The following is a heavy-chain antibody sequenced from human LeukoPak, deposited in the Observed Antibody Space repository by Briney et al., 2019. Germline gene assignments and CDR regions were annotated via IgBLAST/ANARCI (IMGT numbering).Heavy chain of an antibody. Sequence: GGSLSLSCAASGFKFDDYGMSWVRQVPGKGLEWASGINWNGGSRGYADSVKGRFTISRDNAKNSVYLQMNSLRSEDTAFYHCARDRCSSTSCYNTPNWFDPWGQGTLVTVSS. CDR1: GFKFDDYG. V-gene: IGHV3-20*01. D-gene: IGHD2-2*02. J-gene: IGHJ5*02. CDR3: ARDRCSSTSCYNTPNWFDP. CDR2: INWNGGSR.